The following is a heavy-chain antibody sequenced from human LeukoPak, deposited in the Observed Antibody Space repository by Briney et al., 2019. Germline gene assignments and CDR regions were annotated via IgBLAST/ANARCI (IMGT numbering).Heavy chain of an antibody. V-gene: IGHV3-23*01. CDR2: IDGSGGGP. D-gene: IGHD1-26*01. CDR1: GFTFSSYA. CDR3: ARQLGGGRIFDY. J-gene: IGHJ4*02. Sequence: PGGSLRLSCAASGFTFSSYAMSWVRQAPGKGLEWVSEIDGSGGGPYHADSVKGRFTVSRDNSENTLYLQMNSLRAEDTAVYYCARQLGGGRIFDYWGQGTLVTVAS.